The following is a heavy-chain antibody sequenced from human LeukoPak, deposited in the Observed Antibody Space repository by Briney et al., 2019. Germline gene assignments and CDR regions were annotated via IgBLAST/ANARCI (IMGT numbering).Heavy chain of an antibody. D-gene: IGHD6-19*01. CDR3: AKREGVPVAGKIDY. J-gene: IGHJ4*02. CDR2: ISGGGGST. Sequence: GGSLRLSCAASGFTFSSFAMSWVRQSPGKGLEWVSAISGGGGSTCYADSVKGRFTISRDNSKNTLYVQMNSLRADDTAVYYCAKREGVPVAGKIDYWGQGTLVTVSS. CDR1: GFTFSSFA. V-gene: IGHV3-23*01.